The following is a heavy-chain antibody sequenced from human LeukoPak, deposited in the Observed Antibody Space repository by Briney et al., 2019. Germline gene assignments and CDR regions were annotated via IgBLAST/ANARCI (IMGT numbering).Heavy chain of an antibody. J-gene: IGHJ4*02. V-gene: IGHV4-59*01. Sequence: DPSETLSLTCTVSGGSISTYYWSWIRQPPGKGLEWIGYIYYSGSTNYNPSLKSRVTISVDTSKNHFSLKLTSVTAADTAVYYCARGTRSTGSYFYFDYWGQGTLVTVSS. CDR1: GGSISTYY. CDR2: IYYSGST. D-gene: IGHD1-26*01. CDR3: ARGTRSTGSYFYFDY.